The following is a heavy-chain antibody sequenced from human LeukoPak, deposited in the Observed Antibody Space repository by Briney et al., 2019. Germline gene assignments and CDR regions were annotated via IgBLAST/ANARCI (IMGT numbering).Heavy chain of an antibody. V-gene: IGHV3-23*01. CDR2: ISGSGGST. J-gene: IGHJ4*02. Sequence: PGGSLRLSCAASGFTFSSYAMSWVRQAPGKGLEWVSAISGSGGSTYYADSVKGRFTISRDNSKNTLYLQMNSLGAEDTAVYYCAKLFGYYDSSGYYYDYWGQGTLVTVSS. D-gene: IGHD3-22*01. CDR1: GFTFSSYA. CDR3: AKLFGYYDSSGYYYDY.